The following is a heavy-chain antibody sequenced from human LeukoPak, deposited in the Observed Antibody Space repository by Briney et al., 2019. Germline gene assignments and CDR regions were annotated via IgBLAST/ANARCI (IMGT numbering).Heavy chain of an antibody. CDR2: IFGSGGNP. V-gene: IGHV3-23*01. Sequence: GGSLRLSCAASGFTFTSYAMYWVRQAPGKGLEWVSGIFGSGGNPHYADSVQDRFTISRDNYQNMVYLQMNSLRAEDTAVYYCAKTTTGYSSGRYPGWPVDYWGQGTLVTVSS. CDR3: AKTTTGYSSGRYPGWPVDY. J-gene: IGHJ4*02. D-gene: IGHD6-19*01. CDR1: GFTFTSYA.